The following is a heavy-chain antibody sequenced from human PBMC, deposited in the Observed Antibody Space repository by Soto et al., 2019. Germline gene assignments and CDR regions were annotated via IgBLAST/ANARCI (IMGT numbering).Heavy chain of an antibody. CDR3: ARDIYSSGSKIDAFDI. Sequence: GGSLRLSCAASGFPFSSYSMNWVRQAPGKGLEWVSSISSSSSYIYYADSVKGRFTISRDNAKNSLYLQMNSLRAEDTAVYYCARDIYSSGSKIDAFDIWGQGTMVTVSS. CDR2: ISSSSSYI. D-gene: IGHD3-22*01. J-gene: IGHJ3*02. CDR1: GFPFSSYS. V-gene: IGHV3-21*01.